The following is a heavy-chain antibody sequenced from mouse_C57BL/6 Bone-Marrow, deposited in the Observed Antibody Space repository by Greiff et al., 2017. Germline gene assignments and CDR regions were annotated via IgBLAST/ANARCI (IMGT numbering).Heavy chain of an antibody. D-gene: IGHD1-1*01. J-gene: IGHJ3*01. CDR3: TTGYGRGFAY. CDR1: GFNIKDDY. Sequence: VQLKESGAELVRPGASVKLSCTASGFNIKDDYMRWVKQMPEQGLEWIGWIDPDNGDTEYASKFQGKATITADKSSNTAYLQLSNLTSEDAAVYYCTTGYGRGFAYWGRGTLVTVSA. V-gene: IGHV14-4*01. CDR2: IDPDNGDT.